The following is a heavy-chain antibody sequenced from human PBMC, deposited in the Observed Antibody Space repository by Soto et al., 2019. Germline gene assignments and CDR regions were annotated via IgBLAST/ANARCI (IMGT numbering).Heavy chain of an antibody. CDR3: ARDTGGITGITGWFEP. D-gene: IGHD1-20*01. J-gene: IGHJ5*02. V-gene: IGHV3-11*06. CDR1: GFTFSDYY. CDR2: TSSSSSYR. Sequence: GGSLRLSCAGSGFTFSDYYMSWLRQAPGKGLEGVSYTSSSSSYRNYADSVKGRFTISRDNAKNSLYLQMNSLRAEDTAVYYCARDTGGITGITGWFEPWGQGTRVTVSS.